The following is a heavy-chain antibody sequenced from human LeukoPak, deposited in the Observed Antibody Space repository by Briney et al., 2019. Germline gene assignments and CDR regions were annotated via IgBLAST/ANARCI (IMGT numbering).Heavy chain of an antibody. CDR2: ISSSSSYI. Sequence: PGGSLRLSCAASGFTFSSYSMNWVRQAPGKGLEWVSSISSSSSYIYYADSVKGRFTISRDNAKNSLYLQMNSLRAEDTAVYYCARFLVVADYYYYYMDVWGKGTTVTISS. CDR1: GFTFSSYS. CDR3: ARFLVVADYYYYYMDV. V-gene: IGHV3-21*01. J-gene: IGHJ6*03. D-gene: IGHD2-8*02.